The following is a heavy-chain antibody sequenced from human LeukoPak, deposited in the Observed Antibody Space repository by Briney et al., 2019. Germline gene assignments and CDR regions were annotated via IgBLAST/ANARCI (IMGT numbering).Heavy chain of an antibody. Sequence: PGGSLRLSCAASGFTVSSIHMVWVRQAPGKGLEWVSVTYTGGNSYYADSVKGRFTISRDNSKNTLYLQMNSLRGEDTAVYYCARARSYSFDYWGQGTLVSVSS. CDR1: GFTVSSIH. D-gene: IGHD1-26*01. V-gene: IGHV3-53*01. J-gene: IGHJ4*02. CDR2: TYTGGNS. CDR3: ARARSYSFDY.